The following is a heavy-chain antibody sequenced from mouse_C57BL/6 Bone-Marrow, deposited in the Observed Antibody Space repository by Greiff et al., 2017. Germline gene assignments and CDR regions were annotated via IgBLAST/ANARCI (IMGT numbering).Heavy chain of an antibody. V-gene: IGHV1-82*01. J-gene: IGHJ3*01. D-gene: IGHD2-4*01. Sequence: QVQLQQSGPELVKPGASVKISCKASGYAFSSSWMNWVKQRPGKGLEWIGRIYPGDGDTNYNGKFKGKATLTADTSSSTAYMQLSSLTSEDSAVYFCASAYDYDGSWFAYWCQGTLVTVSA. CDR2: IYPGDGDT. CDR1: GYAFSSSW. CDR3: ASAYDYDGSWFAY.